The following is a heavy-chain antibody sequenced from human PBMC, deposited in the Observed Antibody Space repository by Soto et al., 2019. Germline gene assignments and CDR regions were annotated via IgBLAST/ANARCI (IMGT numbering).Heavy chain of an antibody. D-gene: IGHD2-21*02. CDR2: VSIGGST. J-gene: IGHJ4*02. V-gene: IGHV3-23*01. CDR3: AKRRGDGGHFED. Sequence: GSLSLSCASSVFTFSSYAMGCVRQGPGKGLEWVAAVSIGGSTHYEDSVRGRFTISRDNSKNTLSLQMNSLTAEDTAVYFCAKRRGDGGHFEDWGQGALVNVSS. CDR1: VFTFSSYA.